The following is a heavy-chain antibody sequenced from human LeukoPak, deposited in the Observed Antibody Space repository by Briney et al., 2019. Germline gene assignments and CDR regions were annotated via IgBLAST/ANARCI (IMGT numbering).Heavy chain of an antibody. D-gene: IGHD3-22*01. CDR3: ARGSGYYDSSGGSNYYYYMDV. CDR1: GGTFSSYA. V-gene: IGHV1-69*13. J-gene: IGHJ6*03. Sequence: ASVKVSCNASGGTFSSYAISWVRQAPGQGLEWMGGIIPIFGTANYAQKFQGRVTITADESTSTAYMELSSLRSEDTAVYYCARGSGYYDSSGGSNYYYYMDVWGKGTTVTISS. CDR2: IIPIFGTA.